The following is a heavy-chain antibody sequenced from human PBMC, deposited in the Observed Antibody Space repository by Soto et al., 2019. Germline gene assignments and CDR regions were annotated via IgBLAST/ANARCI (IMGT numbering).Heavy chain of an antibody. CDR1: GFTFSSYG. J-gene: IGHJ2*01. V-gene: IGHV3-33*01. Sequence: QVQLVESGGGVVQPGRSLRLSCAASGFTFSSYGMHWVRQAPGKGLEWVAVIWYDGSNKYYADSVKGRFTISRDNSKNTLYLQMNSLRAEDTAVYYCARESGSYRLDGYFDLWGRGTLVTVSS. CDR2: IWYDGSNK. CDR3: ARESGSYRLDGYFDL. D-gene: IGHD1-26*01.